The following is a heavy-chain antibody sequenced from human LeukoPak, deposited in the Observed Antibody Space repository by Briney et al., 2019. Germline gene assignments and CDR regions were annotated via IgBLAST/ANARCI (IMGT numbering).Heavy chain of an antibody. Sequence: PSETLSLTCAVYGGSFSGYYRSWIRQPPGKGLEWIGEINHSGSTNYNPSLKSRVTVSVDTSKNQFSLKLSSVTAADTAVYYCATICGGDCHDYFDYWGQGTLVTVSS. V-gene: IGHV4-34*01. CDR3: ATICGGDCHDYFDY. CDR1: GGSFSGYY. J-gene: IGHJ4*02. D-gene: IGHD2-21*02. CDR2: INHSGST.